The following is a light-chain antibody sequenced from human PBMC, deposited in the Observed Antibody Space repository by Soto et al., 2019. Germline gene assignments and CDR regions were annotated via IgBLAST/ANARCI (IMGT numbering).Light chain of an antibody. CDR2: GAS. J-gene: IGKJ5*01. CDR1: QSVGIL. CDR3: QQYNNWPIT. Sequence: EIVMTQSPPTLSVSPGERATLSCRASQSVGILLAWYQQKLGQAPRLLIYGASTRATGIPARFGGSGSGTDFTLTITSLQSEDFAVYYCQQYNNWPITFGHGTRLENK. V-gene: IGKV3-15*01.